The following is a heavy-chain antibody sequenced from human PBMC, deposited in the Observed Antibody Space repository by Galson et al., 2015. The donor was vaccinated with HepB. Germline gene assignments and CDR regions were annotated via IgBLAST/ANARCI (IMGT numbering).Heavy chain of an antibody. CDR1: GFTFSYHG. CDR3: ARELGGVDGDGLDV. D-gene: IGHD5-24*01. J-gene: IGHJ6*02. V-gene: IGHV3-33*01. CDR2: IWSDGRNE. Sequence: SLRLSCAASGFTFSYHGMHWVRQAPGKGLEWVAVIWSDGRNEHYADSVKGRFTISRDNSKNTLYLQMNSLRDDDTAVYYCARELGGVDGDGLDVWGQGSAVTVSS.